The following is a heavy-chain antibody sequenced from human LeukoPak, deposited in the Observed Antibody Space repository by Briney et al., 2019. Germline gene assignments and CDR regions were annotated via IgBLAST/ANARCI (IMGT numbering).Heavy chain of an antibody. J-gene: IGHJ6*03. CDR1: GYTFTGYY. V-gene: IGHV1-2*02. D-gene: IGHD6-19*01. Sequence: ASVKVSCKASGYTFTGYYMHWVRQAPGQGLEWMGWINPNSGGTNYAQKFQGRVTMTRDTSISTAYMELSRLRSDDTAVYYCARDSSGRGDLEYYMDVWGKGTTVTISS. CDR2: INPNSGGT. CDR3: ARDSSGRGDLEYYMDV.